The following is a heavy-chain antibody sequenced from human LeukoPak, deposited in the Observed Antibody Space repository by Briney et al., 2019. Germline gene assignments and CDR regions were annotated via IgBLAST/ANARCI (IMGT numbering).Heavy chain of an antibody. J-gene: IGHJ4*02. Sequence: PSETLSLTCAVSGYSISSGYYWGWIRPPPGKGLEWIGSIYHSGSTYYNPSLKSRVTISVDTSKNQFSLKLSSVTAADTAVYYCARRGAPVAGTGLDYWGQGTLATVSS. CDR1: GYSISSGYY. CDR3: ARRGAPVAGTGLDY. CDR2: IYHSGST. V-gene: IGHV4-38-2*01. D-gene: IGHD6-19*01.